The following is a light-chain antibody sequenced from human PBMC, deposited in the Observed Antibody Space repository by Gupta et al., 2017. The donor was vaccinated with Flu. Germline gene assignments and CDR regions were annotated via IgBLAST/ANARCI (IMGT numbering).Light chain of an antibody. Sequence: PGTLAVVPRERGTLPWRAKEGCCNILVWYQQKHGQAPRLLIFGASFRGTGVPDRFSGSGSGTEFTLTISGLQSEDFAVYYCQQHNNWLSTFGQGTKVDIK. CDR3: QQHNNWLST. CDR1: EGCCNI. J-gene: IGKJ3*01. CDR2: GAS. V-gene: IGKV3-15*01.